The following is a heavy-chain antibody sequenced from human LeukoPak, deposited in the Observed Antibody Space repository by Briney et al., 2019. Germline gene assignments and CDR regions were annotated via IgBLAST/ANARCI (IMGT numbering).Heavy chain of an antibody. CDR1: GFTVSSNY. CDR3: ARDPGIAAAGYYYYGMDV. V-gene: IGHV3-66*01. J-gene: IGHJ6*02. CDR2: IYSGGST. Sequence: GGSLRLSCAASGFTVSSNYMSWVRQAPGKGLEWVSVIYSGGSTYYADSVKGRFTISRDNSKNTLYLQMNSLRAEDTAVYYCARDPGIAAAGYYYYGMDVWGQGTTVTVSS. D-gene: IGHD6-13*01.